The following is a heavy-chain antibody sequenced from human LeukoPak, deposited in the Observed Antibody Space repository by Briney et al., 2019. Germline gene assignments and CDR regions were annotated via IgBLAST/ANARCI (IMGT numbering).Heavy chain of an antibody. V-gene: IGHV1-2*02. D-gene: IGHD6-19*01. J-gene: IGHJ6*02. CDR3: ASYSRGWYWVNYYYGMDV. CDR2: INPNSGGT. CDR1: GYTFTGYY. Sequence: ASVKVSCKASGYTFTGYYMHWVRQAPGQGLEWMGWINPNSGGTNYAQKFQGRVTMTRDTSISTAYMELSRLRSDDTAVYYCASYSRGWYWVNYYYGMDVWGQGTTVTVSS.